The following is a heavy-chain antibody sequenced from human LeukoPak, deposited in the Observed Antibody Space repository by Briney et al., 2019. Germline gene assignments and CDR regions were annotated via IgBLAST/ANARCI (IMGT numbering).Heavy chain of an antibody. CDR1: GGSISSYY. J-gene: IGHJ5*02. CDR2: IFYSGST. V-gene: IGHV4-59*08. D-gene: IGHD2-2*01. Sequence: SETLSLTCTVSGGSISSYYWSWIRQPPGRGLEWIGYIFYSGSTNYNPSLKSRVTISVDTSKNQFSLKLSSVTAADTAVYYCARLRSIDYPPVAWFDPWGQGNLVTVSS. CDR3: ARLRSIDYPPVAWFDP.